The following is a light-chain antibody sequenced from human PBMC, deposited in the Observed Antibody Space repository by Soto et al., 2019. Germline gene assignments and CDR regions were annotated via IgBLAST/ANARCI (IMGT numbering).Light chain of an antibody. CDR2: EVS. J-gene: IGLJ1*01. CDR3: SSYAGSNIHYV. Sequence: QSALTQPPSASGSPGQSVTISCTGTSSDVGGYNYVSWYQQHPGKAPKLMIYEVSKRPSGVPDRFSGSKSGNTASLTVSGLQAEDDADYYCSSYAGSNIHYVFGTGTKFTVL. CDR1: SSDVGGYNY. V-gene: IGLV2-8*01.